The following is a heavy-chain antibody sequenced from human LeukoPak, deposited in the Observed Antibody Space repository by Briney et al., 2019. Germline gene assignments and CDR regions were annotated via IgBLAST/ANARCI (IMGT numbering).Heavy chain of an antibody. Sequence: SETLSLTCTVSGGSISSSSYYWGWIRQPPGKGLEWIGYIYYSGSTNYNPSLKSRVTISVDTSKNQFSLKLSSVTAADTAVYYCARANMVRGVGSFFDRNWFDPWGQGTLVTVSS. CDR2: IYYSGST. CDR1: GGSISSSSYY. J-gene: IGHJ5*02. D-gene: IGHD3-10*01. V-gene: IGHV4-61*05. CDR3: ARANMVRGVGSFFDRNWFDP.